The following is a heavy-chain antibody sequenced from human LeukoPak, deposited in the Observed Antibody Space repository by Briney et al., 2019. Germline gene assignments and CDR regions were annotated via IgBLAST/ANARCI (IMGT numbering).Heavy chain of an antibody. V-gene: IGHV3-48*01. CDR2: ISSSSSTI. J-gene: IGHJ6*03. CDR3: ARVVRNYYYYYMDV. Sequence: GGSLRLSCAASGFTFSSYSMNWVRQAPGKGLEWVSYISSSSSTIYYADSVKGRFTISRDNAKNSLYLQMNSLRAEDTAVYYCARVVRNYYYYYMDVWGKGTTVTVSS. CDR1: GFTFSSYS.